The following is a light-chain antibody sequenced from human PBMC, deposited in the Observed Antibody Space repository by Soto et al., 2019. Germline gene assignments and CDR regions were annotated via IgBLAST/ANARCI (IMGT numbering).Light chain of an antibody. CDR3: QQYGSSPLYT. CDR1: QSVSSSY. J-gene: IGKJ2*01. CDR2: GAS. V-gene: IGKV3-20*01. Sequence: IVLTQSPGTLSLSPGERATLSCRASQSVSSSYLAWYQQKPGQAPRRLSYGASSRATGIPDRFSGSGSGTDFTLTISRLEPEDFAVYYCQQYGSSPLYTFGQGTKLEIK.